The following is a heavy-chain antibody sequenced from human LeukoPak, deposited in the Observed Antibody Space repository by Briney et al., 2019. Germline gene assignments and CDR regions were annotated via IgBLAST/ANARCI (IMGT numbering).Heavy chain of an antibody. CDR2: SIPIFGTA. Sequence: SVKVPCKASGGTFSSYGISWVRQAPGQGLEWMGGSIPIFGTANYAQKFQGRVTITTDESTSTAYMELSSLRSEDTAVYYCARDRLAVAGTNDAFDIWGQGTMVTVSS. J-gene: IGHJ3*02. V-gene: IGHV1-69*05. D-gene: IGHD6-13*01. CDR3: ARDRLAVAGTNDAFDI. CDR1: GGTFSSYG.